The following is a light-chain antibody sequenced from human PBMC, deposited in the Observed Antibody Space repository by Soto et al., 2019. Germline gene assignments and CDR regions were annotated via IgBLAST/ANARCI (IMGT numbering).Light chain of an antibody. CDR3: QYHRT. CDR2: DTS. V-gene: IGKV3-20*01. CDR1: QSVRSGY. J-gene: IGKJ1*01. Sequence: PGQRGSLSCRASQSVRSGYLAWYQQKPGQAPRLLIYDTSSRATGIPDRFSGSGSGTDFTLTISRLEPEDFAVFYCQYHRTLCQGTKVDI.